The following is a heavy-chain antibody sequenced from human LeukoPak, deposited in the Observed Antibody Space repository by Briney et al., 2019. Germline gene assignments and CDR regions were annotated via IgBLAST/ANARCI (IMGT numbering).Heavy chain of an antibody. CDR2: IYSGGRT. CDR3: ARDRCSGGSCYFPYFDY. V-gene: IGHV3-66*01. J-gene: IGHJ4*02. D-gene: IGHD2-15*01. Sequence: GGSLRLSCAASGFTVSSNYMSWVRQAPGKGLEWVSVIYSGGRTYYADSVKGRFTISRDNSKNTLYLQMNSLRAEDTAVYYCARDRCSGGSCYFPYFDYWGQGTLVTVSS. CDR1: GFTVSSNY.